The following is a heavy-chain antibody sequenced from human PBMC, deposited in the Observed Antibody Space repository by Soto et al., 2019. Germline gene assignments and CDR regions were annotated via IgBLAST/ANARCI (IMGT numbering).Heavy chain of an antibody. V-gene: IGHV4-61*01. CDR3: ARGYWFDP. CDR2: IYYSGST. J-gene: IGHJ5*02. Sequence: SETLSLTCSVSGGSVNNNKYYWSWIRQPPGKGLEWIGYIYYSGSTNYNHSLKSRVTISLDTSKNQFSLKLSSVTAADTAVYYCARGYWFDPWGQGTLVTVSS. CDR1: GGSVNNNKYY.